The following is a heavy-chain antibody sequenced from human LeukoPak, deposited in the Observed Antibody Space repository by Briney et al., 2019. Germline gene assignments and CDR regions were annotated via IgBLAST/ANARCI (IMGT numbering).Heavy chain of an antibody. D-gene: IGHD3/OR15-3a*01. Sequence: GGSLRLSCAASGFTFSSYAMSWVRQAPGKGLEWVSAISGSGGSTYYADSVKGRFTISRDNSKNTLYLQMNSLRAEDTAVYYCATLWTDSSINWFDPWGQGTLVTVSS. CDR2: ISGSGGST. J-gene: IGHJ5*02. CDR3: ATLWTDSSINWFDP. V-gene: IGHV3-23*01. CDR1: GFTFSSYA.